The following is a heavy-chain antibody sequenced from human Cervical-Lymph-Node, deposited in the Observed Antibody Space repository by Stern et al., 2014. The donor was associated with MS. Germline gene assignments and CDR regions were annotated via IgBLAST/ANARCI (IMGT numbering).Heavy chain of an antibody. V-gene: IGHV1-69*08. J-gene: IGHJ6*02. CDR3: ARDQLDGLDV. CDR2: VIPIIGIT. Sequence: QVQLVQSGGEVRKPGSSVKVYCKASGGSFSSYTIHWIRQAPGEGIEWLVMVIPIIGITNYAQKFQGRVSITASKSTGTAYMDLSSLTSDDTAVYFCARDQLDGLDVWGHGTPVIVSS. CDR1: GGSFSSYT. D-gene: IGHD1-1*01.